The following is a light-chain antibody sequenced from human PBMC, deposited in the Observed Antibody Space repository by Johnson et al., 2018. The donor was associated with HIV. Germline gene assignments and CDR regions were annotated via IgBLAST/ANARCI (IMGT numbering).Light chain of an antibody. CDR3: GTWDSSLSAYV. Sequence: QSVLTQPPSVSAAPGQTVNISCSGNVSNIESYFVSWYQRLPGAAPTLLIYEDNKRPSGIPDRFSGSKSGTSATLGITGLQTGDEADYYCGTWDSSLSAYVFGTGTKVTVL. CDR1: VSNIESYF. J-gene: IGLJ1*01. CDR2: EDN. V-gene: IGLV1-51*02.